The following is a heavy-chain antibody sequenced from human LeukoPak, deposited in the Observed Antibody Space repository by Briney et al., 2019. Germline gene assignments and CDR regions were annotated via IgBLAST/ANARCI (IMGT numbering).Heavy chain of an antibody. V-gene: IGHV4-34*01. D-gene: IGHD2-21*02. CDR3: ARHPRVTAYYDY. Sequence: SETLSLTCAVYGGSFSGYYWNWIRQPPGKGLEWIGEINHSGSTNYNPSLKSRVTISVDTSKNQFSLKLSSVTAADTAVYFCARHPRVTAYYDYWGQGTLVTVSS. CDR2: INHSGST. CDR1: GGSFSGYY. J-gene: IGHJ4*02.